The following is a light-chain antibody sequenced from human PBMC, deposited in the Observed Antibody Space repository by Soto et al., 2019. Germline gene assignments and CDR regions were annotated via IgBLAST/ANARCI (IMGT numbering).Light chain of an antibody. V-gene: IGKV3-11*01. Sequence: EIVMTQSPATLSVSPGERATLSCRASQSVSSNLAWYQQKPGQAPRLIXYDASNRATGIPARFSGSGSGTDLTLTISSLEPEDFAVYYCQQRSNWPPNTFGQGTRLEIK. CDR2: DAS. J-gene: IGKJ5*01. CDR1: QSVSSN. CDR3: QQRSNWPPNT.